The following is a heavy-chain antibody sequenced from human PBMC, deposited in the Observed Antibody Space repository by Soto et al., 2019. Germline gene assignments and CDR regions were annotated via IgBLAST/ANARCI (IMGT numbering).Heavy chain of an antibody. J-gene: IGHJ4*02. CDR2: IYYSGST. V-gene: IGHV4-31*03. CDR3: ARWTTVMYYFDY. D-gene: IGHD4-17*01. Sequence: PSETLSLTCTVSGGSISSGGYYWSWIRQHPGKGLEWIGYIYYSGSTYYNPSLKSRVTISVDTSKNQFSLKLSSVTAADTAVYYCARWTTVMYYFDYWGQGTLVTV. CDR1: GGSISSGGYY.